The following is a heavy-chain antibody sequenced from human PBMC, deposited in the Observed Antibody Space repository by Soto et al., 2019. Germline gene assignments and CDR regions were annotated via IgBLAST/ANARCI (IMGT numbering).Heavy chain of an antibody. V-gene: IGHV3-23*01. CDR2: ISGSGGST. CDR3: AKDQSETYYYDGSGYIFDY. CDR1: GFTFSSYA. J-gene: IGHJ4*02. D-gene: IGHD3-22*01. Sequence: GGSLRLSCAASGFTFSSYAMSWVRQAPGKGLEWVSAISGSGGSTYYADSVKGRFTISRDNSKNTLYLQMNSLRAEDTAVYYCAKDQSETYYYDGSGYIFDYWGQGTLVTVSS.